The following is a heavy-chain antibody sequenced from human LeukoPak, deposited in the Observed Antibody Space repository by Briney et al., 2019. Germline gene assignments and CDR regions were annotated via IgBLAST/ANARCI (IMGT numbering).Heavy chain of an antibody. CDR1: GYTFTSYG. CDR2: INPSGGST. V-gene: IGHV1-46*01. Sequence: ASVKVSCKASGYTFTSYGISWVRQAPGQGLEWMGIINPSGGSTSYTQKFQGRVTMTRDTSTSTVYMELSSLRSEDTAVYYCARDGYYDSSGYYFRAFDIWGQGTMVTASS. D-gene: IGHD3-22*01. CDR3: ARDGYYDSSGYYFRAFDI. J-gene: IGHJ3*02.